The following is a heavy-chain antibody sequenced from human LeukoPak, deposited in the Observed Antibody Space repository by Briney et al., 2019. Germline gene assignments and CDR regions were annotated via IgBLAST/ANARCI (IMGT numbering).Heavy chain of an antibody. D-gene: IGHD5-12*01. CDR1: GFTFTTFW. CDR2: INQDGSEK. Sequence: HPGGSLRLSCEASGFTFTTFWMSWVRQAPGKGLEWVANINQDGSEKNYVDSVKGRFTISRDNAKNSLFLQMNSLRAEDTAVYYCARPKFWGDSGYDGGFDYWGQETLVTVSS. CDR3: ARPKFWGDSGYDGGFDY. J-gene: IGHJ4*02. V-gene: IGHV3-7*04.